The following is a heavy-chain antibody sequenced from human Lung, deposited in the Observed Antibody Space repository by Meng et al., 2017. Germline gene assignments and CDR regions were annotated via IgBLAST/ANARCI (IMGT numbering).Heavy chain of an antibody. V-gene: IGHV4-34*02. CDR3: ARGYDILTGPPLDY. J-gene: IGHJ4*02. Sequence: GRLQQGGAGMLKPSGTLSLPCAVYGGSFRGYYWSWIRQPPGKGLEWIGEINHSGSTNYNPSLKSRVTISVDTSKNQFSLKLSSVTAADTAVYYCARGYDILTGPPLDYWGQGTLVTVSS. D-gene: IGHD3-9*01. CDR2: INHSGST. CDR1: GGSFRGYY.